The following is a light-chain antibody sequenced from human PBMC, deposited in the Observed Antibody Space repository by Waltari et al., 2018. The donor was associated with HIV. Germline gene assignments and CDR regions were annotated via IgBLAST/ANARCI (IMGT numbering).Light chain of an antibody. CDR3: AAWDDSLNVVV. CDR1: RSNIGVNA. Sequence: SVLTQPPSVSEGPGQEVIISCSGRRSNIGVNAVNWYQHLPGTPPKLLVFYSDVLPFGVSDLFSGSRSGTSASRAITGLQSDDEVLYYCAAWDDSLNVVVFGGGTKLSVL. V-gene: IGLV1-36*01. CDR2: YSD. J-gene: IGLJ2*01.